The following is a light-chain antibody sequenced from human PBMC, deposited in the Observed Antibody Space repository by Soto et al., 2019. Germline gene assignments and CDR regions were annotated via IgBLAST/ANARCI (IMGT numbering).Light chain of an antibody. CDR2: EVS. CDR3: SSYAGSNNVV. J-gene: IGLJ2*01. CDR1: SSDIGGYNY. V-gene: IGLV2-8*01. Sequence: QSALTQPPSASGSPGQSVTISCTGTSSDIGGYNYVCWYQHHPGKAPKLMIYEVSKRPSGVPDSFSGSKAGNTACLTVSGLQAGDEADYYCSSYAGSNNVVFGGGTTLTVL.